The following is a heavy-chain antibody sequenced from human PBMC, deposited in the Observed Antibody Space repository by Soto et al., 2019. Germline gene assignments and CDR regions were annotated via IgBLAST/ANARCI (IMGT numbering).Heavy chain of an antibody. D-gene: IGHD6-6*01. CDR3: ARGGIYSSSPRS. J-gene: IGHJ5*02. CDR2: INHSGST. V-gene: IGHV4-34*01. CDR1: GGSFSGYY. Sequence: PSETLSLTCAVYGGSFSGYYWSWIRQPPGKGLEWIGEINHSGSTNYNPSLKSRVTTSVDTSKNQFSLKLSSVTAADTAVYYCARGGIYSSSPRSWGQGTLVTVSS.